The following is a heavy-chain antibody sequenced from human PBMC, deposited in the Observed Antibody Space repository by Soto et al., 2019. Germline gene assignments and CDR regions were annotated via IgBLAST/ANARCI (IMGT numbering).Heavy chain of an antibody. J-gene: IGHJ6*02. Sequence: QVQLVESGGGVVQPGRSLRLSCAASGFTFSSYGMHWVRQAPGKGLEWVAVIWYDGSNKYYADSVKGRFTISRDNSKNTLNLQMNSLRAEDTAVYYCARDQYYYDSSGYYDNSCYYYGMDVWGQGTTVTVSS. D-gene: IGHD3-22*01. CDR3: ARDQYYYDSSGYYDNSCYYYGMDV. CDR1: GFTFSSYG. V-gene: IGHV3-33*01. CDR2: IWYDGSNK.